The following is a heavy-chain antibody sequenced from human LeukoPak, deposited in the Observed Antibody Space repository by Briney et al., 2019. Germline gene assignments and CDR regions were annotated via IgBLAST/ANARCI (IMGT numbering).Heavy chain of an antibody. Sequence: SETLSLTCAVYGGSFSGYYWSWIRQPPGKGLEWIGEINHSGSTNYNPSLKSRVTISVDTSKNQFSLKLSSVTAADTAVYYCARYTPGIAAAGLDYWGQGTLVTVSS. CDR1: GGSFSGYY. D-gene: IGHD6-13*01. CDR2: INHSGST. V-gene: IGHV4-34*01. J-gene: IGHJ4*02. CDR3: ARYTPGIAAAGLDY.